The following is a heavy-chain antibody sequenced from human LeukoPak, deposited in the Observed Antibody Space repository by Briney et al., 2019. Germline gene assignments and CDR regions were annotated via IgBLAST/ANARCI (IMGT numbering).Heavy chain of an antibody. J-gene: IGHJ4*02. V-gene: IGHV4-34*01. CDR1: GGSFSGYY. CDR2: INHSGST. D-gene: IGHD3-16*02. CDR3: ARKRWVIAPFDY. Sequence: SETLSLTCAVYGGSFSGYYWSWIRQPPGKGLEWIGEINHSGSTNYNPSLKSRVTISVDTSKNQFSLKLSSVTAADTAVYYCARKRWVIAPFDYWGQGTLDTVSS.